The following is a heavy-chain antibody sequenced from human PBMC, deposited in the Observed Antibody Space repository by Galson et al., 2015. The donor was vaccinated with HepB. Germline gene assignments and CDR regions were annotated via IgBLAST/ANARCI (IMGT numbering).Heavy chain of an antibody. J-gene: IGHJ6*02. CDR1: GFTFSSYS. D-gene: IGHD3-3*01. V-gene: IGHV3-21*01. CDR3: AKKGEYYDFWSGSYGMDV. CDR2: ISSSSSYI. Sequence: SLRLSCAASGFTFSSYSMNWVRQAPGKGLEWVSSISSSSSYIYYADSVKGRFTISRDNAKNSLYLQMNSLRAEDTAVYYCAKKGEYYDFWSGSYGMDVWGQGTPVTVSS.